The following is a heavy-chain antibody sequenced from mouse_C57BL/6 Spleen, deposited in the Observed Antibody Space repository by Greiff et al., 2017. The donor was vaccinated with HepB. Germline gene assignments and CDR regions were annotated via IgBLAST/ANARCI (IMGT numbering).Heavy chain of an antibody. J-gene: IGHJ1*03. V-gene: IGHV5-9-1*02. CDR2: ISSGGDYI. CDR1: GFTFSSYA. Sequence: EVKVEESGEGLVKPGGSLKLSCAASGFTFSSYAMSWVRQTPEKRLEWVAYISSGGDYIYYADTVKGRFTISRDNARNTLYLQMSSLKSEDTAMYYCTREGRYFDVWGTGTTVTVSS. CDR3: TREGRYFDV.